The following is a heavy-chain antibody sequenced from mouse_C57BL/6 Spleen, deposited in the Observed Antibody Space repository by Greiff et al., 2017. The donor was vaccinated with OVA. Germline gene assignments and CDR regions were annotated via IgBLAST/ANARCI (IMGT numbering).Heavy chain of an antibody. CDR1: GFTFSSYT. V-gene: IGHV5-9*01. CDR2: ISGGGGNT. CDR3: ARHPNTGRAMDY. J-gene: IGHJ4*01. D-gene: IGHD1-1*01. Sequence: EVQGVESGGGLVKPGGSLKLSCAASGFTFSSYTMSWVRQTPEKRLEWVATISGGGGNTYYPDSVKGRFTISRDNAKNTLYLQMSSLRSEDTALYYCARHPNTGRAMDYWGQGTSVTVSS.